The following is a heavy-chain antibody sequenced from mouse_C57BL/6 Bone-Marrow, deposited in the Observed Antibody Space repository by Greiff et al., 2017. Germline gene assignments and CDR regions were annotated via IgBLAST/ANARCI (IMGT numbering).Heavy chain of an antibody. D-gene: IGHD1-1*01. Sequence: QVQLQQSGPELVKPGASVKLSCKASGYTFTSYDINWVKQRPGQGLEWIGRICPRDGSTKYNENFKGMATMTVDTSSSTAYMALHSLTSEDSAVYYCARDYGSSYWYFDVWGTGTTVTVSS. CDR3: ARDYGSSYWYFDV. J-gene: IGHJ1*03. CDR2: ICPRDGST. V-gene: IGHV1-85*01. CDR1: GYTFTSYD.